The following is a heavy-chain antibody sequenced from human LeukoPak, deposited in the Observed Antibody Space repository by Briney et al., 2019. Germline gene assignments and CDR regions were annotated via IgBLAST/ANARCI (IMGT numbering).Heavy chain of an antibody. J-gene: IGHJ4*02. Sequence: GGSLRLSCTASGFTFSDSSMNWVRQAPGKGLEWLSFISSSSTTIYYADSVKGRSTISRDDAKNSLYLQMNSLRAEDTAVYHCARNLNTADDYWGQGILVTVSS. D-gene: IGHD5-18*01. CDR1: GFTFSDSS. CDR3: ARNLNTADDY. CDR2: ISSSSTTI. V-gene: IGHV3-48*01.